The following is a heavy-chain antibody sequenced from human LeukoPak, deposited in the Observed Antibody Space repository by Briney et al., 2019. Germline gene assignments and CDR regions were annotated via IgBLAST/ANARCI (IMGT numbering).Heavy chain of an antibody. D-gene: IGHD1-26*01. CDR3: ARGQGATVPQVGKNWFDP. V-gene: IGHV4-34*01. CDR2: VNESGGT. Sequence: SETLPLTCAVYIDSFSNYHWNWIRQTPAKGMEWIGEVNESGGTNISPSLRSRVILSVDTSKNQFSLKLLSVTVADTAIYYCARGQGATVPQVGKNWFDPWGQGTRVTVSS. J-gene: IGHJ5*02. CDR1: IDSFSNYH.